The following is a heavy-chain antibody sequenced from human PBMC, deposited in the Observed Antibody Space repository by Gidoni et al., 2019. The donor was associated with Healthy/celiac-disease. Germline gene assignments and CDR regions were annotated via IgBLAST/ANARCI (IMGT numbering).Heavy chain of an antibody. CDR2: INPSGGST. CDR3: ARGSAMTMIVVVNDDY. J-gene: IGHJ4*02. CDR1: GSTFTSYY. D-gene: IGHD3-22*01. V-gene: IGHV1-46*01. Sequence: QFQLVQSGPEVKKPGASVKVSCKASGSTFTSYYMHWVRQAPGQGLEWMGIINPSGGSTSYAKKFQGRVTITRDTCTSTVYMELSSLRSEDTAVYYCARGSAMTMIVVVNDDYWGQGTLVTVSS.